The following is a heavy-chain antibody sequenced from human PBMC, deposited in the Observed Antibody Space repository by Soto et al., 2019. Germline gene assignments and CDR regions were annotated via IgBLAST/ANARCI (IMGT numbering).Heavy chain of an antibody. D-gene: IGHD1-26*01. CDR1: GFTFSSYS. V-gene: IGHV3-21*01. Sequence: EVQLVESGGGLVKPGGSLRLSCAASGFTFSSYSMNWVRQAPGKGLEWVSSISSSSSYIYYADSVKGRFTISRDNAKNSLYLQMNSLRDEDTAVYYCASRVGATLLSFDYWGQGTLVTVSS. J-gene: IGHJ4*02. CDR3: ASRVGATLLSFDY. CDR2: ISSSSSYI.